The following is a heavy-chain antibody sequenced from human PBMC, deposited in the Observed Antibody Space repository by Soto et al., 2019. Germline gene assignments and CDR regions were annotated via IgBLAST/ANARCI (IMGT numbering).Heavy chain of an antibody. J-gene: IGHJ2*01. CDR1: GFTFSSYA. Sequence: GGSLRLSCVASGFTFSSYAMSWVRQAPGKGLEWVSAISGGGDNTYYIDSVKGRFTLFRDNSRNTLYLQMNSLRAEDTAIYYGAKARGVTPSYWYFDLGGRGPLVTVSS. CDR3: AKARGVTPSYWYFDL. CDR2: ISGGGDNT. V-gene: IGHV3-23*01. D-gene: IGHD2-21*02.